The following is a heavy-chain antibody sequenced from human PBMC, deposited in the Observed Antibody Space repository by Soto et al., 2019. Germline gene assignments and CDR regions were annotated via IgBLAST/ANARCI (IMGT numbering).Heavy chain of an antibody. D-gene: IGHD3-10*01. J-gene: IGHJ5*02. CDR2: ISYDGSNK. Sequence: QVQLVESGGGVVQPGRSLKLCCAASGFTFSSYGMHWVRQAPGKGLEWVAVISYDGSNKYYADSVKGRFTISRDNSKNTLYLQMNSLRAEDTAVYYCATSRYYYGSGSYYLGGFDPWGQGTLVTVSS. V-gene: IGHV3-30*03. CDR1: GFTFSSYG. CDR3: ATSRYYYGSGSYYLGGFDP.